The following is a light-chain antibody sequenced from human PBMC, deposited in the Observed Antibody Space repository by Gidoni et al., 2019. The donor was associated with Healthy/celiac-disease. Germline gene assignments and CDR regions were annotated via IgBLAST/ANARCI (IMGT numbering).Light chain of an antibody. CDR1: QSISSY. CDR3: QQSYSTPIT. J-gene: IGKJ5*01. V-gene: IGKV1-39*01. Sequence: DIQMTQSPSSLSASVGDRVTTTCRASQSISSYLNWYQQKPGKAPKLLIYAASSLQSGGPSRFSGSGSGTDFTLTISSRQPEDFATYYCQQSYSTPITFXQXTRLXIK. CDR2: AAS.